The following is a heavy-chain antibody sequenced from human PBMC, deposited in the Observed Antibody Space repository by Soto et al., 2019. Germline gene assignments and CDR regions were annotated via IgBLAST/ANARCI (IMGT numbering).Heavy chain of an antibody. J-gene: IGHJ6*03. CDR3: ARQGQHCSSTSCSSYYYYYYMDV. Sequence: SETLSLTCTVFGGSISSYYWSWIRQPPGKGLEWIGYIYYSGSTNYNPSLKSRVTISVDTSKNQFSLKLSSVTAADTAVYYCARQGQHCSSTSCSSYYYYYYMDVWGKGTTVTVSS. D-gene: IGHD2-2*01. V-gene: IGHV4-59*08. CDR2: IYYSGST. CDR1: GGSISSYY.